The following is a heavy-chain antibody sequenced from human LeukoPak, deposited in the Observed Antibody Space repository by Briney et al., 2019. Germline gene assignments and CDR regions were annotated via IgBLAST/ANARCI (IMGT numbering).Heavy chain of an antibody. CDR1: GFTFSSYW. J-gene: IGHJ6*02. Sequence: GGSLRLFCAASGFTFSSYWMSWVRQTPGKGLEWVAHIKQDGSEKHYVDSVKGRFTISRDSAKKSLFLQMNSLRVEDTALYFCAKGRGFENYYYYGMDVWGQGTTVTVSS. CDR2: IKQDGSEK. CDR3: AKGRGFENYYYYGMDV. V-gene: IGHV3-7*03. D-gene: IGHD3-10*01.